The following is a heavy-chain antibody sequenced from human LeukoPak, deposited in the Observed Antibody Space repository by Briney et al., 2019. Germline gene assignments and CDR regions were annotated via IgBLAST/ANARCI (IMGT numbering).Heavy chain of an antibody. Sequence: PSETLSLTCTVSGGSISSRSYYWGWIRQPPGKGLEWIGSIHYSGSTYYNPSLKSRVTVSADTPKNQFSLKLSSVTAADTAVYYCARTTSGYWDYWGQGTLVTVSS. CDR2: IHYSGST. CDR1: GGSISSRSYY. V-gene: IGHV4-39*01. CDR3: ARTTSGYWDY. J-gene: IGHJ4*02. D-gene: IGHD3-22*01.